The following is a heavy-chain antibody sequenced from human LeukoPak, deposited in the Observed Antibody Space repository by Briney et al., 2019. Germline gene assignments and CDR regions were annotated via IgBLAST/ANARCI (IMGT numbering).Heavy chain of an antibody. CDR1: GFTFSSYA. CDR3: AKDYEAARPYYFDY. J-gene: IGHJ4*02. Sequence: GGSLRLSCAASGFTFSSYAMSWVRQAPGKGLEWVSAISGSGGSTYYADSVKGRFTISRDNSKNTLYLQTNGLRAEDTAVYYCAKDYEAARPYYFDYWGQGTLVTVSS. D-gene: IGHD6-6*01. V-gene: IGHV3-23*01. CDR2: ISGSGGST.